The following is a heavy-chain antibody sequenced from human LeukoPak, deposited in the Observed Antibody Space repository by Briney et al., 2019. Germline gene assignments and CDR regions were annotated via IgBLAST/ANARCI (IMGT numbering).Heavy chain of an antibody. J-gene: IGHJ4*02. V-gene: IGHV4-61*02. CDR3: ARIPYNWNNGGYFDY. D-gene: IGHD1/OR15-1a*01. CDR2: IYTSGST. Sequence: SETLSLTCIVCGGSISSGSYYWSWIRQPAGKGLEWIGRIYTSGSTNYNPSLKSRVTISVDTSKNQFSLKLSSVTAADTAVYYCARIPYNWNNGGYFDYWGQGTLVTVSS. CDR1: GGSISSGSYY.